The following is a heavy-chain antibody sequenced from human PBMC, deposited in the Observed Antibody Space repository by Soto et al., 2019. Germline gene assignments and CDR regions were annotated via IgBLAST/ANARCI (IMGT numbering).Heavy chain of an antibody. D-gene: IGHD6-13*01. CDR3: ARVIAAAADFDY. CDR1: GYIFTSYD. CDR2: ISAYNRNT. V-gene: IGHV1-18*01. Sequence: QVQLVQSGAEVKKPWASVKVSCKASGYIFTSYDLSWVREAPGQGLEWMGWISAYNRNTNYAQKLQGRVTMTTDTSTSTAYMELRSLRSDDTAVYYCARVIAAAADFDYWGQGTLVTVSS. J-gene: IGHJ4*02.